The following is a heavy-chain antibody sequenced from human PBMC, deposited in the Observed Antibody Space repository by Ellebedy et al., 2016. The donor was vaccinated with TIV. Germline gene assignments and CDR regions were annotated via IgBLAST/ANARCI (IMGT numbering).Heavy chain of an antibody. CDR2: IKQDGSEK. J-gene: IGHJ2*01. Sequence: ETLSLTXAASGFTFSSYWMQWVRQAPGKGLEWVANIKQDGSEKHYVDSVRGRFTISRDNAKNSLYLQMNSLRAEDTAVYYCARRYFDLWGRGTLVTVSS. CDR1: GFTFSSYW. CDR3: ARRYFDL. V-gene: IGHV3-7*01.